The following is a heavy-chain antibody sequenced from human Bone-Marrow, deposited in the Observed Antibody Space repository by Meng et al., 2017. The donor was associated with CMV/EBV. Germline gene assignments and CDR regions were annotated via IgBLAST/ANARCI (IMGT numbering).Heavy chain of an antibody. Sequence: GESLKISCAASGFTVSSNYMSWVRQAPGKGLEWVAVISYDGSNKYYADSVKGRFTISRDNSKNTLYLQMNSLRAEDTAVYYCAKSPTGYWGQGTLVTVSS. CDR3: AKSPTGY. J-gene: IGHJ4*02. V-gene: IGHV3-30*18. CDR2: ISYDGSNK. CDR1: GFTVSSNY.